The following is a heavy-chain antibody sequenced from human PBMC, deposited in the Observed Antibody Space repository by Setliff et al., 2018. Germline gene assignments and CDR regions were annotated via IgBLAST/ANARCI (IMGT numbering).Heavy chain of an antibody. CDR1: GFTFSRYW. CDR2: IKQDGSEK. J-gene: IGHJ6*02. D-gene: IGHD3-10*01. CDR3: ARDHVYGSQYYYYYYGMDV. V-gene: IGHV3-7*01. Sequence: PGWSLRLSCAASGFTFSRYWMSWVRQAPGKGLEWVANIKQDGSEKYYVDSVKGRFTISRDNAKNSLYLQMNSLRAEDTAVYYCARDHVYGSQYYYYYYGMDVWGQGTTVTVSS.